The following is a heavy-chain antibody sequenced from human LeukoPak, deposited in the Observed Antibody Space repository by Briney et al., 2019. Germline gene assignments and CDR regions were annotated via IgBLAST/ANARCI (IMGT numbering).Heavy chain of an antibody. V-gene: IGHV4-39*01. Sequence: SETLSLTCTVSGGSISSSSYYWGWIRQPPGKGLEWIVTIYYSGSTYYNPSLKSRVTISVDTSKNQFSLKLSSVTAADTAVYYCARVVPMYSSDWYDDYWGQGTLVTVSS. D-gene: IGHD6-19*01. J-gene: IGHJ4*02. CDR2: IYYSGST. CDR3: ARVVPMYSSDWYDDY. CDR1: GGSISSSSYY.